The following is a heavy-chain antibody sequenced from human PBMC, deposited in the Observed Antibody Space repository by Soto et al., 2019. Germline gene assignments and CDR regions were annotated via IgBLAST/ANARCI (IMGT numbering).Heavy chain of an antibody. CDR3: ARAASPYFDLLSVFHP. CDR2: IYYTGTT. CDR1: GDPLSSGSYY. V-gene: IGHV4-61*01. J-gene: IGHJ5*02. Sequence: KPSETLSLTCTVSGDPLSSGSYYWSWIRQSPGKRLEWIAYIYYTGTTKYNPSLKSRVTISVDTSKNQFSLRLTSVTAADTAVYYCARAASPYFDLLSVFHPWGQGTLVTAPQ. D-gene: IGHD3-9*01.